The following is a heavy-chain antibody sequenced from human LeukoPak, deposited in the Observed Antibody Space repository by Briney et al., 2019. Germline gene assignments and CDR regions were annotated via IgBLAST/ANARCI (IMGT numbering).Heavy chain of an antibody. CDR1: GGSFSGYY. V-gene: IGHV4-34*01. CDR3: ARVPLGYCSSTSCYRGYFHH. J-gene: IGHJ1*01. D-gene: IGHD2-2*02. Sequence: PSETLSLTCAVYGGSFSGYYWSWIRQPPGKGLEGIGEINHSGSTNYNPSLKSRVTISVDTSKNQFSLKLSSVTAADTAVYYCARVPLGYCSSTSCYRGYFHHWGQGTLVTVSS. CDR2: INHSGST.